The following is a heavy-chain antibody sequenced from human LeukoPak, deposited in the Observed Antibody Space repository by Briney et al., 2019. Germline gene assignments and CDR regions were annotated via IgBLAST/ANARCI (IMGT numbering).Heavy chain of an antibody. V-gene: IGHV3-23*01. CDR3: ARVDYDVSTGYQNYFEF. CDR1: GFTFSSYA. Sequence: GGSLRLSCAASGFTFSSYAMSWVRQAPGKGLEWVSAISGSGGSTYYADSVKGRFTISRDNSKNTLYLQMNSLRAEDTAVYYCARVDYDVSTGYQNYFEFWGQGTLVTVSS. J-gene: IGHJ4*02. D-gene: IGHD3-9*01. CDR2: ISGSGGST.